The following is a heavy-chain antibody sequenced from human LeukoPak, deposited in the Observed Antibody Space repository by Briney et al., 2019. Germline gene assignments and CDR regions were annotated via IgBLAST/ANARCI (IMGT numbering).Heavy chain of an antibody. Sequence: SETLSLTWAVYVGSFSGYYWSWIRQPPGKGLEWIGEINHSGSTNYNPSLKSRVTISVDTSKNQFSLKLSSMTAADTAVYYCARGGGAAGSYWGQGTLVTVSS. CDR3: ARGGGAAGSY. CDR2: INHSGST. J-gene: IGHJ4*02. V-gene: IGHV4-34*01. D-gene: IGHD6-13*01. CDR1: VGSFSGYY.